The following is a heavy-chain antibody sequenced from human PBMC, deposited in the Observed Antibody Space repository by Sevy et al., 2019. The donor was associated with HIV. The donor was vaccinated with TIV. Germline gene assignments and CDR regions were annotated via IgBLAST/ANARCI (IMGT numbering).Heavy chain of an antibody. Sequence: SETLCLTCTVSGGSISSYYWSWIRQPAGKGLEWIGRIYTSGSTNYNPSLKSRVTMSVDTSKNQFSLKLSSVTAADTAVYYCARGVAAAAGTRHYYYYMDVWGKGTTVTVSS. V-gene: IGHV4-4*07. CDR1: GGSISSYY. J-gene: IGHJ6*03. CDR2: IYTSGST. CDR3: ARGVAAAAGTRHYYYYMDV. D-gene: IGHD6-13*01.